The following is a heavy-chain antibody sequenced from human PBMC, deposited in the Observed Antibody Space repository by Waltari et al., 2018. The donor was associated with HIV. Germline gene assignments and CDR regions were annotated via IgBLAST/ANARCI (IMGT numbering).Heavy chain of an antibody. CDR2: ISSSGGTI. Sequence: EVQLVESGGGLVQPGGSLRLSCAASGFTFSTYEMNWVRQAPGKGLEWVSSISSSGGTIYYADSVKGRFTISRDNAKNSLYLQMNSLRAEDTAVYYCARDRRVYDILTAYYSGHLDAFDMWGQGT. J-gene: IGHJ3*02. CDR3: ARDRRVYDILTAYYSGHLDAFDM. V-gene: IGHV3-48*03. CDR1: GFTFSTYE. D-gene: IGHD3-9*01.